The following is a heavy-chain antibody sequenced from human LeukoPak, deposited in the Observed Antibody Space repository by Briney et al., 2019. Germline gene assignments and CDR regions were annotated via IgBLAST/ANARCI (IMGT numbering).Heavy chain of an antibody. J-gene: IGHJ4*02. CDR1: GGSFSGYY. Sequence: SETLSPTCAVYGGSFSGYYWSWIRQPPGKGLEWIGEINHSGSTNYNPSLKSRVTISVDTSKNQFSLKLSSVTAADTAVYYCASNDSSSWLAFDYWGQGTLVTVSS. V-gene: IGHV4-34*01. CDR2: INHSGST. CDR3: ASNDSSSWLAFDY. D-gene: IGHD6-13*01.